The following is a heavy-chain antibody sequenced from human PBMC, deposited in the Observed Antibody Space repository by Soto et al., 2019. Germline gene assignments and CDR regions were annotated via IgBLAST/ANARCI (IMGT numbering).Heavy chain of an antibody. Sequence: QITLKESGPTLVKPTQTLTLTCTFSGFSLTSSGVGVGWVRQPPGEAPEWLALIYWDDDKRYSPSLKSRLTITKDTSKTQVALTMNNLVPVDTATYYCAHHVFNRQMGCYHYCGRDVWGQGTTVTVSS. J-gene: IGHJ6*02. CDR1: GFSLTSSGVG. D-gene: IGHD1-26*01. CDR3: AHHVFNRQMGCYHYCGRDV. CDR2: IYWDDDK. V-gene: IGHV2-5*02.